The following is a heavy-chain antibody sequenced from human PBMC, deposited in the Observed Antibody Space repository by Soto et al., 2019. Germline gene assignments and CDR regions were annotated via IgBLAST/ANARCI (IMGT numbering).Heavy chain of an antibody. CDR2: IYYSGSA. CDR1: RGSISSGGYY. D-gene: IGHD2-21*02. CDR3: ARKRTAATCPSDS. J-gene: IGHJ4*02. V-gene: IGHV4-31*03. Sequence: PSETLSLTCTVSRGSISSGGYYWSWVRQQPGKGLEWIGYIYYSGSAFYNPSLRSRVTMSVDTSKNQFSLTLSSVTAADTAVYYFARKRTAATCPSDSWGQGGQVPV.